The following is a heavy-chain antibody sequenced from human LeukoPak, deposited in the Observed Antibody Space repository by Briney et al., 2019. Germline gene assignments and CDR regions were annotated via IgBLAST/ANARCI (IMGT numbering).Heavy chain of an antibody. J-gene: IGHJ3*02. Sequence: SETLSLTCAVYGGSFSGYYWSWIRQPPGKGLEWIGEINHSGSTNYNPSLKSRVSISVDTSKNQFSLKLSSVTAADTAVYYCARELYSSGYHDAFDIWGQGTMVTVSS. CDR3: ARELYSSGYHDAFDI. D-gene: IGHD3-22*01. CDR1: GGSFSGYY. V-gene: IGHV4-34*01. CDR2: INHSGST.